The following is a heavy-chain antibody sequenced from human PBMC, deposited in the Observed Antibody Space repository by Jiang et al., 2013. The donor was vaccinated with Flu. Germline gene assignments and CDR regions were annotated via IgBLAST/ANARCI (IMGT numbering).Heavy chain of an antibody. D-gene: IGHD1-26*01. CDR3: ARIRRGDYYEKWFDP. Sequence: KPTQTLTLTCTFSGFSLSTSGMCVSWIRQPPGKALEWLARIDWDGDEYYSTSLRTRLTISKDTSKNQVVLRMINMDPMDTATYYXARIRRGDYYEKWFDPWGQGTLVTVSS. V-gene: IGHV2-70*11. CDR1: GFSLSTSGMC. CDR2: IDWDGDE. J-gene: IGHJ5*02.